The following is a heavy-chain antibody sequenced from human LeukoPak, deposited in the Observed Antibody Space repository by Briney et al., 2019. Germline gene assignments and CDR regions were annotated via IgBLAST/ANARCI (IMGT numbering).Heavy chain of an antibody. CDR1: GYTFSIYY. Sequence: ASVKVSCKASGYTFSIYYMHWVRQAPGQGLEWMGITNPSDGSTSYAQKFQGRVTMTRDTSTSTVYMELSSLRSEDTAMYYCARIDHRSGYSLHYWGQGTLVTVSS. CDR3: ARIDHRSGYSLHY. CDR2: TNPSDGST. D-gene: IGHD3-22*01. V-gene: IGHV1-46*01. J-gene: IGHJ4*02.